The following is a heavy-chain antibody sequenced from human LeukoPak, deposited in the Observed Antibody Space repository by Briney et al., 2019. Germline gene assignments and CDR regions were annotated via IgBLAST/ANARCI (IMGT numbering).Heavy chain of an antibody. V-gene: IGHV4-34*01. CDR3: ARSEPDIVVVPAAMNWYFDL. D-gene: IGHD2-2*01. CDR1: GGSISSYY. J-gene: IGHJ2*01. CDR2: INHSGST. Sequence: SETLSLTCTVSGGSISSYYWSWVRQPPGKGLEWIGEINHSGSTNYNPSLKSRVTISVDTSKNQFSLKLSSVTAADTAVYYCARSEPDIVVVPAAMNWYFDLWGRGTLVTVSS.